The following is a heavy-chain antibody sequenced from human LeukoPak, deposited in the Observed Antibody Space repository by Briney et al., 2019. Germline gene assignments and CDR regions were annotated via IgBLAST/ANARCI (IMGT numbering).Heavy chain of an antibody. Sequence: GGSLRLSCAASGFTFSRYGMHWVRQAPGKGLEWVAFIRYDGSNQYYADSVKGRFTISRDNSKNTMYLQMNSLRPEDTAVYYCAPRNRGYWGQGTLVTVSS. CDR2: IRYDGSNQ. CDR1: GFTFSRYG. J-gene: IGHJ4*02. D-gene: IGHD1-14*01. CDR3: APRNRGY. V-gene: IGHV3-30*02.